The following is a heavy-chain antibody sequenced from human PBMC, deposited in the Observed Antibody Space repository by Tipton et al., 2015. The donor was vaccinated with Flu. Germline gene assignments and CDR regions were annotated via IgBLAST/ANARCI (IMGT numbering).Heavy chain of an antibody. CDR3: ARRDYSNYVSEPKNWFDP. CDR1: GFTFSRYA. V-gene: IGHV4-38-2*01. J-gene: IGHJ5*02. D-gene: IGHD4-11*01. Sequence: LRLSCAASGFTFSRYAMSWVRQAPGKGLEWIGNVHQAGSPYYNPSLRGRVIISLDRPKNQFSLRLTSVTAADTGVYYCARRDYSNYVSEPKNWFDPWGQGTLVSVSS. CDR2: VHQAGSP.